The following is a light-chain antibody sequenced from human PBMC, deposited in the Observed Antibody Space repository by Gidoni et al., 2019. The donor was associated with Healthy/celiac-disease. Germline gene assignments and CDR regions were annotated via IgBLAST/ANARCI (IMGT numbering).Light chain of an antibody. V-gene: IGKV1-33*01. CDR3: QQYDNLPSIT. J-gene: IGKJ5*01. Sequence: DIQRTQSPSSLSASVGDRVTITCQASQDISNYLNWYQQKPGKAPKLLIYDASNLEKGVPSRFSGSGSGTDFTFTISSLQPEDIATYYCQQYDNLPSITFGQGTRLEIK. CDR1: QDISNY. CDR2: DAS.